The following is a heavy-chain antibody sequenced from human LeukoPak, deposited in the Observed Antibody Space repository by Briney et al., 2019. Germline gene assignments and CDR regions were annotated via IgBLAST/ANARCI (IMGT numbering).Heavy chain of an antibody. V-gene: IGHV4-34*09. CDR2: INHSGST. CDR3: ASRYRLYYYYGMDV. J-gene: IGHJ6*02. CDR1: GGSFSGYY. Sequence: PSETLSLTCAVYGGSFSGYYWSWIRQPPGKGLEWIGEINHSGSTNYNPSLKSRVTISVDTSKNQFSLKLSSVTAADTAVYYCASRYRLYYYYGMDVWGQGTTVTVSS. D-gene: IGHD4-11*01.